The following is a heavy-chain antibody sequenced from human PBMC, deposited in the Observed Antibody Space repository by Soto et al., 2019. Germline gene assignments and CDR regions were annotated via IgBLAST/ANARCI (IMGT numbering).Heavy chain of an antibody. Sequence: SETLSLTCTVSGGSISSYYWSWIRQPPGKGLEWIGYIYYSGSTNYNPSLKSRVTISVDTSKNQFSLKLSSVTAADTAVYYCAREGSITMTSYYYYGMDVWGQGTTVTVS. J-gene: IGHJ6*02. V-gene: IGHV4-59*01. CDR1: GGSISSYY. CDR3: AREGSITMTSYYYYGMDV. CDR2: IYYSGST. D-gene: IGHD3-22*01.